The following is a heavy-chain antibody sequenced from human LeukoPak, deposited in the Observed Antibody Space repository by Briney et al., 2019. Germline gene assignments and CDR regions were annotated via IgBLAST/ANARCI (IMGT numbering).Heavy chain of an antibody. CDR2: IYSGGST. D-gene: IGHD1-26*01. Sequence: PGGSLRLSCAASGFTVSSNYMSWVRQAPGKGLEWVSVIYSGGSTYYADSVKGRFTISRDNSKSTVYLQMNSLRPEDTAVYYCARDPVPGGSHDFDYWGQGTLVTVSS. CDR1: GFTVSSNY. V-gene: IGHV3-53*05. CDR3: ARDPVPGGSHDFDY. J-gene: IGHJ4*02.